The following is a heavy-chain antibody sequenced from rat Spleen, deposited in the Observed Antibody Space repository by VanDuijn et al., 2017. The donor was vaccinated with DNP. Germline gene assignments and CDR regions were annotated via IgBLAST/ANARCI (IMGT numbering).Heavy chain of an antibody. Sequence: EVQLVESGGGLVQPGRSLKLSCVASGFTFNNYWMTWIRQAPGKGLEWVASITNTGGSTYYPDSVKGRFTISRDNAKSTLYLQMNSLRSEDTATYYCTREANYNRAYYYVMDAWGQGASVTVSS. CDR3: TREANYNRAYYYVMDA. J-gene: IGHJ4*01. V-gene: IGHV5-31*01. CDR2: ITNTGGST. D-gene: IGHD1-10*01. CDR1: GFTFNNYW.